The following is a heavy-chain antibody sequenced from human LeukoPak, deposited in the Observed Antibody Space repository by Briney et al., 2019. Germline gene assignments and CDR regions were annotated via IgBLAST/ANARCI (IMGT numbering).Heavy chain of an antibody. CDR2: ISSSSSYI. J-gene: IGHJ4*02. Sequence: GGSLRLSCAASGFTFSSYSMNWVRQAPGKGLEWVSSISSSSSYIYYADSVKGRFTISRDNAKNSLYLQMNSLRAEDTAAYYCARARAVAGFDYWGQGTLVTVSS. CDR3: ARARAVAGFDY. CDR1: GFTFSSYS. D-gene: IGHD6-19*01. V-gene: IGHV3-21*01.